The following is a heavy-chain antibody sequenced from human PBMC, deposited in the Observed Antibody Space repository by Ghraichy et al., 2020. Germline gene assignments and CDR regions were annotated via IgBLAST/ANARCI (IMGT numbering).Heavy chain of an antibody. CDR3: ARTSSGWYDDAFDI. J-gene: IGHJ3*02. CDR1: GGSISSYY. V-gene: IGHV4-4*07. Sequence: SQTLSLTCTVSGGSISSYYWSWIRQPAGKGLEWIGRIYTSGSTNYNPSLKSRVTMSVDTSKNQFSLKLSSVTAADTAVYYCARTSSGWYDDAFDIWGQGTMVTVSS. D-gene: IGHD6-19*01. CDR2: IYTSGST.